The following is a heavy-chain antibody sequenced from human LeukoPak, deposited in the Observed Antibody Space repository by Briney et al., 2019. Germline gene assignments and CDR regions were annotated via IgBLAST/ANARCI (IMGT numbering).Heavy chain of an antibody. D-gene: IGHD1-26*01. CDR3: ARIPYSGNFYGVFDM. J-gene: IGHJ3*02. V-gene: IGHV4-4*07. CDR1: GGSISGYY. Sequence: SVTLSLTCTVSGGSISGYYWNWIRRPAGGGLEWIGHLYNSGNTNYNPSLKSRVTMSLDTSKNQFSLTLTSVTAADTARYYCARIPYSGNFYGVFDMWGQGSLVIVSS. CDR2: LYNSGNT.